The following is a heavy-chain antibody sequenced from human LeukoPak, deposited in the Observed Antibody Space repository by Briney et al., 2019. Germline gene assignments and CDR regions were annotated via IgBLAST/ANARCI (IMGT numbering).Heavy chain of an antibody. J-gene: IGHJ3*01. Sequence: SVKVSCKAPGGTFRRYTIIWVRQAPGQGLEWMGRIVPSVDIANYAQKFQGRVTIIADKSTSTAYMDLSSLRSEDTAVYYCATIVAAATNDAFDLWGQGTMVTVSS. CDR1: GGTFRRYT. D-gene: IGHD1-26*01. CDR2: IVPSVDIA. CDR3: ATIVAAATNDAFDL. V-gene: IGHV1-69*02.